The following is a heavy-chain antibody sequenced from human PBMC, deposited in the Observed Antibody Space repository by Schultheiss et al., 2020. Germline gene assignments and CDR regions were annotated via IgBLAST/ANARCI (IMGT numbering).Heavy chain of an antibody. J-gene: IGHJ6*02. V-gene: IGHV4-59*06. Sequence: SQTLSLTCTVSGGSISSYYWSWIRQHPGKGLQWIGYIYYSGSTYYDPSLKSRVTISLDTSKNQFSLKMSSVTAADTAVYYCAVSYPRDTYYYYGMDVWGQGTTVTVSS. D-gene: IGHD1-26*01. CDR3: AVSYPRDTYYYYGMDV. CDR2: IYYSGST. CDR1: GGSISSYY.